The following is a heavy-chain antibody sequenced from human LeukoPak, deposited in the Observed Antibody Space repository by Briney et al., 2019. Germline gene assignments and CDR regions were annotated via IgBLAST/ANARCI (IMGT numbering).Heavy chain of an antibody. Sequence: GGSLRLSCAASGFTVSNNYMNWVRQAPGKGLEWVSLIYSGGSTYYEDSVKGRFTISRDNSKNTLYLQMNSLRAEDTAVYYCARDSDTFGALDYWGQGTLVTVSS. CDR1: GFTVSNNY. CDR2: IYSGGST. D-gene: IGHD3-10*01. V-gene: IGHV3-53*01. J-gene: IGHJ4*02. CDR3: ARDSDTFGALDY.